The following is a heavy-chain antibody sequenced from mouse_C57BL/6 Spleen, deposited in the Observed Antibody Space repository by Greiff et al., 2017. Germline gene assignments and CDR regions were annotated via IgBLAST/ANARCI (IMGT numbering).Heavy chain of an antibody. CDR3: AGRGTTVGGRSFFDY. D-gene: IGHD1-1*01. V-gene: IGHV1-69*01. J-gene: IGHJ2*01. CDR2: IDPSDSYT. CDR1: GYTFTSYW. Sequence: QVQLQQPGAELVMPGASVKLSCKASGYTFTSYWMHWVKQRPGQGLEWIGEIDPSDSYTNYNQKFKGKSTLTVDKSSSTAYMKLSSLTSEDSAVDYGAGRGTTVGGRSFFDYWGQGTTLTVAS.